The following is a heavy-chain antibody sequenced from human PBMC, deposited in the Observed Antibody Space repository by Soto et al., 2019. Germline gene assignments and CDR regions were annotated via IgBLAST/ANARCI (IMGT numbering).Heavy chain of an antibody. J-gene: IGHJ3*02. CDR1: GYTFTSYG. V-gene: IGHV1-18*01. CDR3: AREVGYCSSTSCTDAFDI. CDR2: ISAYNGNT. D-gene: IGHD2-2*01. Sequence: ASVKVSCKASGYTFTSYGISWVRQAPGQGLEWMGWISAYNGNTNYAQKLQGRVTMTTDTSTSTAYMELRSLRSDDTAVYYCAREVGYCSSTSCTDAFDIWGQGTMVTVSS.